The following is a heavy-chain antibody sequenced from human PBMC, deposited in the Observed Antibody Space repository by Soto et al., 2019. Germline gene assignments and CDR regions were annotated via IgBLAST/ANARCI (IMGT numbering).Heavy chain of an antibody. CDR3: ARDLIAMAPGDNWFDP. D-gene: IGHD5-18*01. Sequence: LRLSCAASGFTFSDYYMSWIRQAPGKGLEWVSYISSSGSTIYYADSVKGRFTISRDNAKNSLYLQMNSLRAEDTAVYYCARDLIAMAPGDNWFDPWGQGTLVTVSS. J-gene: IGHJ5*02. V-gene: IGHV3-11*01. CDR2: ISSSGSTI. CDR1: GFTFSDYY.